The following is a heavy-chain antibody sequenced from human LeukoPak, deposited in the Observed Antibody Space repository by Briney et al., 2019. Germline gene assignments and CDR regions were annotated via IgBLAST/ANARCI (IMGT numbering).Heavy chain of an antibody. D-gene: IGHD1-1*01. J-gene: IGHJ6*02. Sequence: SETLSLTCAVYGGSFSGYYWSWIRQPPGKGLEWIGEINHSGSTNYNPPLKSRVTISVDTSKNQFSLKLSSVTAADTAVYYCARRNDDYQYYGMDVWGQGTTVTVSS. CDR1: GGSFSGYY. V-gene: IGHV4-34*01. CDR3: ARRNDDYQYYGMDV. CDR2: INHSGST.